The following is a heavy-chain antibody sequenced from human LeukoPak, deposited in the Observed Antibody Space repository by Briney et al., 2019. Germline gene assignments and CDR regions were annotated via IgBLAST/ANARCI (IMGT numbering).Heavy chain of an antibody. D-gene: IGHD6-19*01. CDR1: GFTLSSNW. V-gene: IGHV3-74*01. CDR2: INNDGSST. J-gene: IGHJ4*02. CDR3: VKYSSGWN. Sequence: PGGSLRLSCAASGFTLSSNWMHWVRQAPGKGLVWVSRINNDGSSTSYAGSVKGRFTISRDNAKDTLFLQMNSLRAEDTAVYYCVKYSSGWNWGQGTLVTVSS.